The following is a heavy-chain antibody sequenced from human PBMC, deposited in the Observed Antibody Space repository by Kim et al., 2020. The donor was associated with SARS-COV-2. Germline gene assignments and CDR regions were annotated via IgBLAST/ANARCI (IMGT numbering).Heavy chain of an antibody. CDR3: ARDGVEDTAMVMTFDP. CDR2: IWYDGSNK. V-gene: IGHV3-33*01. Sequence: GGSLRLSCAASGFTFSSYGMHWVRQAPGKGLEWVAVIWYDGSNKYYADSVKGRFTISRDNSKNTLYLQMNSLRAEDTAVYYCARDGVEDTAMVMTFDPCGPRTLVTVSS. J-gene: IGHJ5*02. CDR1: GFTFSSYG. D-gene: IGHD5-18*01.